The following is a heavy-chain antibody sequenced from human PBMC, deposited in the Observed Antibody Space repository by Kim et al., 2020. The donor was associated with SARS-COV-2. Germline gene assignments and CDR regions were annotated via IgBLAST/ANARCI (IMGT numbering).Heavy chain of an antibody. CDR2: K. J-gene: IGHJ6*02. D-gene: IGHD6-19*01. V-gene: IGHV3-33*01. CDR3: ARERSSGGMDV. Sequence: KSYEDPVKGRFTITRGKSKNTQYLQVNSLRAEDTAVYYCARERSSGGMDVWGQGTTVTVSS.